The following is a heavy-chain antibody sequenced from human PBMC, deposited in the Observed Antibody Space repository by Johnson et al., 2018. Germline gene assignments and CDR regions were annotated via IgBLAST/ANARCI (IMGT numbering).Heavy chain of an antibody. CDR1: GYIFTSHG. Sequence: QVQLVESGSELKKXGASVKVSCKASGYIFTSHGINWVRQAPGQGLEWMGWINTKTGNPTYGKGFTGRFVFSLDTSVSTAYLQIGSLKTDHTAVYYCAKIRNDYGDYYFDYWGQGTLVTVSS. V-gene: IGHV7-4-1*01. CDR3: AKIRNDYGDYYFDY. J-gene: IGHJ4*02. D-gene: IGHD4-17*01. CDR2: INTKTGNP.